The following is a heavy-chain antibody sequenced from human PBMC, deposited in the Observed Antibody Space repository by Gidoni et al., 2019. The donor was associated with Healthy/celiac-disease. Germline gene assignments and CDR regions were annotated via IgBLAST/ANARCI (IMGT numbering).Heavy chain of an antibody. D-gene: IGHD2-21*02. CDR1: GGSISSSSYY. CDR3: ARVCGGDCYVLVDAFDI. J-gene: IGHJ3*02. Sequence: QLQLQESGPGLVKPSETLSLTCTVPGGSISSSSYYWGWIRQPPGKGLEWIGSIYYSGSTYYNPSLKSRVTISVDTSKNQFSLKLSSVTAADTAVYYCARVCGGDCYVLVDAFDIWGQGTMVTVSS. CDR2: IYYSGST. V-gene: IGHV4-39*07.